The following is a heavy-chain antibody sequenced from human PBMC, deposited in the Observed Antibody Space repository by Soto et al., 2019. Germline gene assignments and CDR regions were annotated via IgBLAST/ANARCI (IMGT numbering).Heavy chain of an antibody. V-gene: IGHV4-59*08. CDR2: VYYSGST. Sequence: QVQLQESGPGLVKPSETLSLTCTVSGGSISSYYWSWIRQPPGKGLEWIGYVYYSGSTNYHPSLTSRVTISVDTTKTQFSLKLSSVTAADTAVYYCARHVYDILTGDDAFDIWGQGTTVTVSS. D-gene: IGHD3-9*01. J-gene: IGHJ3*02. CDR1: GGSISSYY. CDR3: ARHVYDILTGDDAFDI.